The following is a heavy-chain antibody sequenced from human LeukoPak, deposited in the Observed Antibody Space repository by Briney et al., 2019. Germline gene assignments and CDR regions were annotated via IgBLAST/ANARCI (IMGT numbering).Heavy chain of an antibody. CDR1: GYSVSSVYF. CDR2: IYHGGST. CDR3: ARVRDYYDSTYYYYYMDV. J-gene: IGHJ6*03. Sequence: PSETLSLTCAVSGYSVSSVYFWGWIRPPPGKGLEWIGSIYHGGSTYFNPSLKSRVTISLDTSKNQFSLKLSSVTAADTAVYYCARVRDYYDSTYYYYYMDVWGKGTTVTVSS. V-gene: IGHV4-38-2*01. D-gene: IGHD3-22*01.